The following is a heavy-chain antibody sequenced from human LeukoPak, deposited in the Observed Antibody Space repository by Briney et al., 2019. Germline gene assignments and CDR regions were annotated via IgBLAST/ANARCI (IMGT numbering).Heavy chain of an antibody. J-gene: IGHJ4*02. Sequence: GGSLRLSCAASAFTFNSYVMSWVRQTPGQGLEWVSTISGYSDSTFYADSVKGRFTISRDNSKNTLYLQMNSLRAEDTAVYYCAKDRGIQLCLHYWGQGTLVTVSS. CDR2: ISGYSDST. CDR3: AKDRGIQLCLHY. D-gene: IGHD5-18*01. V-gene: IGHV3-23*01. CDR1: AFTFNSYV.